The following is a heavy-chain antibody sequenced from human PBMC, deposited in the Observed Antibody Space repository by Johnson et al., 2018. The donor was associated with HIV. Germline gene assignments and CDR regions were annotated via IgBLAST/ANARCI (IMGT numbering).Heavy chain of an antibody. CDR1: GFTFNNAW. CDR2: IKQDGSEK. CDR3: ARAMYTSGWSYDAFDI. J-gene: IGHJ3*02. Sequence: VQLVESGGGLVKPGGSLRLSCAASGFTFNNAWMSWVRQAPGKGLEWVANIKQDGSEKYYVDSVKGRFTISRDNAKNSLYLQMNSLRAEDTAVYYCARAMYTSGWSYDAFDIWGQGTKVTVSS. D-gene: IGHD6-19*01. V-gene: IGHV3-7*01.